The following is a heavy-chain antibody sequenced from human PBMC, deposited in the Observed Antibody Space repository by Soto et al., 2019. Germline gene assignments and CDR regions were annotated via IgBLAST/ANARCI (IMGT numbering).Heavy chain of an antibody. Sequence: QVQLVESGGGVVQPGRSLRLSCAASGFTFSSYAMHWVRQAPGKGLWWVAVISYAGSNKYYADSVKSRFTISRDNSKNTLYLQLNSRRAEDTAVYYCAREYRGWELPFDAFDIWGQGTMVTVSS. V-gene: IGHV3-30-3*01. CDR3: AREYRGWELPFDAFDI. J-gene: IGHJ3*02. D-gene: IGHD1-26*01. CDR2: ISYAGSNK. CDR1: GFTFSSYA.